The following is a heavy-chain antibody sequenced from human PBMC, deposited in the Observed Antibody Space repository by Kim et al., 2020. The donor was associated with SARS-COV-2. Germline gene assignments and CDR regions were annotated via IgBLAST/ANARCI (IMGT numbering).Heavy chain of an antibody. J-gene: IGHJ5*02. V-gene: IGHV4-34*01. D-gene: IGHD6-13*01. CDR1: GGSFSGYY. Sequence: SETLSLTCAVYGGSFSGYYWSWIRQPPGKGLEWIGEINHSGSTNYNPSLKSRVTISVDTSKNQFSLKLSSVTAADTAVYYCASNGGLWQQLVRGGNWFDPWGQGTLVTVSS. CDR2: INHSGST. CDR3: ASNGGLWQQLVRGGNWFDP.